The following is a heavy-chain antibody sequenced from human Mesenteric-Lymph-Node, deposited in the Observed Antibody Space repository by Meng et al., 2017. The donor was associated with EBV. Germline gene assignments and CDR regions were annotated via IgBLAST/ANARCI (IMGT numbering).Heavy chain of an antibody. Sequence: QLHLQEPGPGLVNPSASLSPTCTVSGGSTGSSSYYWGWIRQPPGKGLEWIANIYYTGSTYYNPSLRSRVTISVDTSKNQFSLKLSSVTAADTAVYFCTRRESGSGRWDFWGQGTLVTVSS. J-gene: IGHJ4*02. CDR3: TRRESGSGRWDF. V-gene: IGHV4-39*01. CDR2: IYYTGST. D-gene: IGHD3-10*01. CDR1: GGSTGSSSYY.